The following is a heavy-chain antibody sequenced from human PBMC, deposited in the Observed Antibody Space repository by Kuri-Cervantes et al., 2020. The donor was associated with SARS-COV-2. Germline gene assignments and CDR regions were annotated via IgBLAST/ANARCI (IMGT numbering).Heavy chain of an antibody. CDR3: AVYCSSTSCYNQ. D-gene: IGHD2-2*02. J-gene: IGHJ4*02. CDR1: GYTFTGYY. Sequence: ASVKVSCKASGYTFTGYYMHWVRPAPGQGLEWMGWINPNSGGTNYAQKFQGRVTMTRDTSISTAYMELSRLRSDDTAVYYCAVYCSSTSCYNQWGQGTLVTVSS. CDR2: INPNSGGT. V-gene: IGHV1-2*02.